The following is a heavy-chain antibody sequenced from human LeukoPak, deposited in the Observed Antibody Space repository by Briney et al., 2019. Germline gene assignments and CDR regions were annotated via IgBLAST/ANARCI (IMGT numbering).Heavy chain of an antibody. V-gene: IGHV1-58*01. CDR3: AAYGSYWAFDI. CDR1: GFTFTSST. J-gene: IGHJ3*02. D-gene: IGHD1-26*01. CDR2: IVVRSDNT. Sequence: SVKVSCKASGFTFTSSTVQWVRQARGQRLGWIGWIVVRSDNTNYAQKFQERVTITRDMSTSTAYLELSSLRSEDTAVYYCAAYGSYWAFDIWGQGTMVTVSS.